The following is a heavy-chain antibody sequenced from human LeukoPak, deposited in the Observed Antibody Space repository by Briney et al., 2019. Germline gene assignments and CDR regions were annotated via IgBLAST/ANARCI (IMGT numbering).Heavy chain of an antibody. Sequence: GGSLRLSCAASGFTFSSYAMHWVRQAPGKGLEWVAVISYDGSNKYYADSVKGRFTISRDNSKNTLYLQMNSLRAEDTAVYYCAREGARVGASSDYYYYGMGVWGQGTTVTVSS. V-gene: IGHV3-30-3*01. CDR2: ISYDGSNK. D-gene: IGHD1-26*01. J-gene: IGHJ6*02. CDR3: AREGARVGASSDYYYYGMGV. CDR1: GFTFSSYA.